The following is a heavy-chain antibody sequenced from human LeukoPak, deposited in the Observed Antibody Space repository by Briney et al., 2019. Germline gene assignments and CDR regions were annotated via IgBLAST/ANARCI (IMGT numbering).Heavy chain of an antibody. Sequence: PGGSLRLSCAASGFTFCSYGMHWVRQAPGKGLEWVAVISYDGSNKYYADSVKGRFTISRDNSKNKLYLQMNSLRAEDTAVYYCAKASRAPFQYYYYYGMDVWGKGTTVTVSS. CDR1: GFTFCSYG. V-gene: IGHV3-30*18. D-gene: IGHD2/OR15-2a*01. CDR2: ISYDGSNK. CDR3: AKASRAPFQYYYYYGMDV. J-gene: IGHJ6*04.